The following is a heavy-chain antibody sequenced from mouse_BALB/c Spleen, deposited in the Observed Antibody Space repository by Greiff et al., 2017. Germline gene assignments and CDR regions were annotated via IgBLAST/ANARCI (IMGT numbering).Heavy chain of an antibody. CDR1: GYTFTSYW. CDR3: ARRATATCFDY. J-gene: IGHJ2*01. D-gene: IGHD1-2*01. Sequence: VQLQQSGAELAKPGASVKMSCKASGYTFTSYWMHWVKQRPGQGLEWIGYINPSTGYTEYNQKFKDKATLTADKSSSTAYMQLSSLTSEDSAVYYCARRATATCFDYWGQGTTLTVSS. CDR2: INPSTGYT. V-gene: IGHV1-7*01.